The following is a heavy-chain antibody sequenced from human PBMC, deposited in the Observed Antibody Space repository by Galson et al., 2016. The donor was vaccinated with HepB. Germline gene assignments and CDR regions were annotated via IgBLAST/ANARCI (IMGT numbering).Heavy chain of an antibody. J-gene: IGHJ4*02. Sequence: SLRLSCAASGFTFTTYWMTWVRQAPGKGLEWVANIKQDGSEKYYVDSVKGRFTISRDNSKSTVYLQMISLRAEDTAVYYCATPDEGSGRIFDYWGQGTLVTVSS. CDR2: IKQDGSEK. CDR1: GFTFTTYW. D-gene: IGHD2-15*01. V-gene: IGHV3-7*03. CDR3: ATPDEGSGRIFDY.